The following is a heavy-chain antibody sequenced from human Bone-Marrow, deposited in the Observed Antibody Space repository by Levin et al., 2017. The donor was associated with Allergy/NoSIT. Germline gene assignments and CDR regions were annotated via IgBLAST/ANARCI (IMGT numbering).Heavy chain of an antibody. D-gene: IGHD2-2*01. J-gene: IGHJ6*03. CDR1: GFTFSSYA. CDR2: ISGSGGST. Sequence: GGSLRLSCAASGFTFSSYAMSWVRQAPGKGLEWVSAISGSGGSTYYADSVKGRFTISRDNSKNTLYLQMNSLRAEDTAVYYCARKRTRDIVVVPGRGSENYYYYYMDVWGKGTTVTVSS. CDR3: ARKRTRDIVVVPGRGSENYYYYYMDV. V-gene: IGHV3-23*01.